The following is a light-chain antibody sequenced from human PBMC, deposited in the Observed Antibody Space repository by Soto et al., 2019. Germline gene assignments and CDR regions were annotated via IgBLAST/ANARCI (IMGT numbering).Light chain of an antibody. CDR1: QTVSSY. CDR3: QQSFTTPS. CDR2: ATS. V-gene: IGKV1-39*01. J-gene: IGKJ5*01. Sequence: IHITPFPSSLSASVGDRVHITCRASQTVSSYLNWYQQKPGTVPKLLIYATSNLQSGVPSRFSGRGFGTDFTLTISSLQPEDFATYYCQQSFTTPSFGQGTRLEIK.